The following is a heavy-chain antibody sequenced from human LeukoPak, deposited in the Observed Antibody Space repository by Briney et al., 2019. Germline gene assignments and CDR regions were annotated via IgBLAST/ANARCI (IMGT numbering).Heavy chain of an antibody. V-gene: IGHV5-10-1*01. Sequence: GASLLISCKGSGSIFTSYWISWGRQLPGKGLEGMGRIDPSDSYTNDSPSFQGHVTISADKSISTAYLQWSSLKASDTAMYYCARHGTAAMGDYWGQGTLVTVSS. CDR3: ARHGTAAMGDY. CDR2: IDPSDSYT. J-gene: IGHJ4*02. CDR1: GSIFTSYW. D-gene: IGHD2-2*01.